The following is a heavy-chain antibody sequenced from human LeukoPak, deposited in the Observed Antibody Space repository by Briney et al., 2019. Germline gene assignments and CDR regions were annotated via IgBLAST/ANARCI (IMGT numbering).Heavy chain of an antibody. J-gene: IGHJ5*02. D-gene: IGHD2-2*01. CDR2: FDPEDGET. CDR3: ATVGVVVPAARVRWWFDP. Sequence: ASVKVSCKVSGYTLTELSMHWVRQAPGKGLEWRGGFDPEDGETIYAQKFQGRVTMTEDTSTDTAYMELSRLRSEDTAVYYCATVGVVVPAARVRWWFDPWGQGTLVTVSS. CDR1: GYTLTELS. V-gene: IGHV1-24*01.